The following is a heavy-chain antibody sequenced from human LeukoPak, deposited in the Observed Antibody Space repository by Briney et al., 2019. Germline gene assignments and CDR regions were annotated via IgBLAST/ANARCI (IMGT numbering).Heavy chain of an antibody. J-gene: IGHJ4*02. V-gene: IGHV3-23*01. CDR1: GFTFSSYA. CDR2: ISGSGGST. D-gene: IGHD5-18*01. CDR3: AKGGIQLWLSFDY. Sequence: PGASLRLSCAASGFTFSSYAMSWVRQAPGKGLEWVSVISGSGGSTYYADSVKGRFTISRDNSKNTLYLQTNSLRAEDTAVYYCAKGGIQLWLSFDYWGQGTLVTVSS.